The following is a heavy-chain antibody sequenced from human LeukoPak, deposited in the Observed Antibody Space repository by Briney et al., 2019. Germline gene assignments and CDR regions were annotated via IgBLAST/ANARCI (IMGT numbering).Heavy chain of an antibody. CDR2: IHPGDSDT. D-gene: IGHD3-22*01. CDR3: ARSTYYYDSSGYLNWFDP. V-gene: IGHV5-51*01. CDR1: GYSFTSYW. J-gene: IGHJ5*02. Sequence: GESLKISCKGSGYSFTSYWIGWVRQMPGKGLEWMGIIHPGDSDTRYSPSFQGQVTISADKSISTAYLQWSSLKASDTAMYYCARSTYYYDSSGYLNWFDPWGQGTLVTVSS.